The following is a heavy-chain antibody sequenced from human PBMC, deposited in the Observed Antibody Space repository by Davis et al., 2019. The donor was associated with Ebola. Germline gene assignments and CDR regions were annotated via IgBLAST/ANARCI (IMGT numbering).Heavy chain of an antibody. CDR3: ARSYDSSGNNWFDP. CDR2: IYYSGTT. V-gene: IGHV4-31*03. CDR1: AGSISSGGYY. D-gene: IGHD3-22*01. Sequence: MPSETLSLTCTLSAGSISSGGYYWTWTRQHPGKGLEWIGNIYYSGTTYPNPSLKSRLRMSVDTYKNQFSLNLSSVTAADTAVYYCARSYDSSGNNWFDPWGQGTLVTVSS. J-gene: IGHJ5*02.